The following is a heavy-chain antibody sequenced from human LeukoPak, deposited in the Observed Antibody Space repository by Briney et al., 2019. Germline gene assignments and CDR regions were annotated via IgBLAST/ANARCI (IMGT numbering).Heavy chain of an antibody. CDR2: INQDGSES. CDR1: GFKFSDFS. CDR3: ATIQY. J-gene: IGHJ4*02. V-gene: IGHV3-7*01. D-gene: IGHD2-21*01. Sequence: PGGSLRLSCAASGFKFSDFSVSRVRQAPGKGLEWVAIINQDGSESYYVDSVRGRFTISRDNVDNSLFLQMDSLRVDDTARYYCATIQYWGQGTQVTVSS.